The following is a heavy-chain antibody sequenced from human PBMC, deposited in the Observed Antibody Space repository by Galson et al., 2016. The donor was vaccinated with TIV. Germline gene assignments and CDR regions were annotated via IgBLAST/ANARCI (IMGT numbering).Heavy chain of an antibody. CDR3: VRDYQLADY. Sequence: SLRLSCAASGFTFDDYGMSWVRQAPGKGLEWVSGINWNGGSTGYADSVQGRFTISRDDAKNSLYLQMNDLRAEDTAFYYCVRDYQLADYWGQGTLVIVSS. V-gene: IGHV3-20*04. CDR2: INWNGGST. CDR1: GFTFDDYG. D-gene: IGHD1-1*01. J-gene: IGHJ4*02.